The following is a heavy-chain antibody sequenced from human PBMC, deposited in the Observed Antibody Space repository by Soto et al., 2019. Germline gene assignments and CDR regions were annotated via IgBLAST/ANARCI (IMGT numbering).Heavy chain of an antibody. CDR1: GFTFSSYE. Sequence: EVQLVESGGGLVQPGGSLRLSCAASGFTFSSYEMNWVRQAPGKGLEWVSYISSSGSTIYYADSVKGRFTISRDNAKNSMYLQMISLRAEDTAVYYCAREGVGANTHYYYGMDVWGQGTTVTVSS. V-gene: IGHV3-48*03. J-gene: IGHJ6*02. CDR3: AREGVGANTHYYYGMDV. CDR2: ISSSGSTI. D-gene: IGHD1-26*01.